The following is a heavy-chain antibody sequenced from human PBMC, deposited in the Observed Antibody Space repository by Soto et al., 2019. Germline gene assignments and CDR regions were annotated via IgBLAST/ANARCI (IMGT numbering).Heavy chain of an antibody. CDR1: GYTFTSYG. V-gene: IGHV1-18*01. CDR3: AREGVGGGFGSRSSPGDFFDY. D-gene: IGHD3-10*01. J-gene: IGHJ4*02. Sequence: QVQLVQSGAEVKKPGASVKVSCKASGYTFTSYGISWVRQAPGQGLEGMGWISAYDGNTNYAQKLQGRVTMTTDTSTSTEYKELSSERSEDTALYYCAREGVGGGFGSRSSPGDFFDYWGQGTLVTVSS. CDR2: ISAYDGNT.